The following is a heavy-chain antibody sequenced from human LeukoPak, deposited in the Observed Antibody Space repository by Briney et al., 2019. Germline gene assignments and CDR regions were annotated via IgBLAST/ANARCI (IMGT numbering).Heavy chain of an antibody. Sequence: GASVKVSCKASGYTFTSYYIHWVRQAPGQGLEWMGIINPSGGSTRSAQKFQGRVTMTRDTSTSTVSVELSSLRSEDTAVYYCARQLSGGSRGVDYRGQGTLVTVSS. D-gene: IGHD2-15*01. V-gene: IGHV1-46*01. CDR2: INPSGGST. CDR1: GYTFTSYY. CDR3: ARQLSGGSRGVDY. J-gene: IGHJ4*02.